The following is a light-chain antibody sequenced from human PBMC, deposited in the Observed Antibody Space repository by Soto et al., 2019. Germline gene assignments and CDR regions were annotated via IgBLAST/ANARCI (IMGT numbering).Light chain of an antibody. CDR2: AAS. CDR3: QQSYSTPGPT. J-gene: IGKJ4*01. Sequence: DIQMTQSPSSLSASVGDIVTITCRASQSISSYLNWYQQKPGKAPKLLIYAASSLQSGVPSRFSGSGSGTDFTLTISSLQPEDFATYYCQQSYSTPGPTFGGGTKVDIK. V-gene: IGKV1-39*01. CDR1: QSISSY.